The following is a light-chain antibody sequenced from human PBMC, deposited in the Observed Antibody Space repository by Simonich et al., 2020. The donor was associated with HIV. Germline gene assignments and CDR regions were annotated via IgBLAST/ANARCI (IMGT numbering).Light chain of an antibody. CDR2: KAS. J-gene: IGKJ1*01. CDR3: QQYNSYWT. V-gene: IGKV1-5*03. Sequence: DIQMTQSPSTLSASVGDRVTITCRASQSISSWLAWYQQKPGKAPKHLIYKASSLESWVPSRFSGSGSGTEFTLTISSLQPDDFATYYCQQYNSYWTFGQGTKVEIK. CDR1: QSISSW.